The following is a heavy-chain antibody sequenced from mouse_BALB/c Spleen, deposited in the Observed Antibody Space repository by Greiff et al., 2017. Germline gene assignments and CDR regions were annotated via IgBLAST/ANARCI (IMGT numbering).Heavy chain of an antibody. J-gene: IGHJ3*01. CDR3: TRDSGERFAY. CDR2: ISSGGSYT. D-gene: IGHD3-1*01. V-gene: IGHV5-6-4*01. CDR1: GFTFSSYT. Sequence: EVKVVESGGGLVKPGGSLKLSCAASGFTFSSYTMSWVRQTPEKRLEWVATISSGGSYTYYPDSVKGRFTISRDNAKNTLYLQMSSLKSEDTAMYYCTRDSGERFAYWGQGTLVTVSA.